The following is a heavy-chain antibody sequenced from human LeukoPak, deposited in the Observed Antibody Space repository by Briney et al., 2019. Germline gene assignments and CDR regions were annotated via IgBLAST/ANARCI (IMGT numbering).Heavy chain of an antibody. V-gene: IGHV3-11*03. CDR1: GFTFSDYY. CDR3: ARNIGRRTFDI. CDR2: ITSSSDYT. J-gene: IGHJ3*02. D-gene: IGHD1-26*01. Sequence: KPGGSLRLSCVASGFTFSDYYMSWIRQAPGKGLEWVSNITSSSDYTNYADSVKGRFTISRDNAKNSLYLQMNSLRAEDTAVYYCARNIGRRTFDIWGQGAMVTVSS.